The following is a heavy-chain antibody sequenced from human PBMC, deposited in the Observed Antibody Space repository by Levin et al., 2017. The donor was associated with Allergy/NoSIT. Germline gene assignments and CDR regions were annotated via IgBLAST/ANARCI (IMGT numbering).Heavy chain of an antibody. J-gene: IGHJ4*02. V-gene: IGHV4-39*01. Sequence: MASETLSLTCSVSGASIHSSHYYWGWIRQPPGKGLEWIGSMFYGGSTYYNPSLKSRVTVSIDTSKNQFSLRLTSVTAADTAVYYCARPRREFSYDYDSWGQGILVTVSS. CDR3: ARPRREFSYDYDS. CDR1: GASIHSSHYY. CDR2: MFYGGST. D-gene: IGHD5-18*01.